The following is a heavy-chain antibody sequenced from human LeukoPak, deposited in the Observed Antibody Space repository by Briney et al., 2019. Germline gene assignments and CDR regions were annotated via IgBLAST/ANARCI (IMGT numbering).Heavy chain of an antibody. J-gene: IGHJ4*02. D-gene: IGHD3-3*01. CDR3: ARFTLYYDFWSGPSAQNYFDY. V-gene: IGHV4-30-4*08. CDR2: IYYSGST. Sequence: SQTLSLTCTVSGGSISSGDYYWSWIRQPPGKGLEWIGYIYYSGSTYYNPSLKSRVTISVDTSKNQFSLKLSSVTAADTAVYYCARFTLYYDFWSGPSAQNYFDYWGQGTLVTVSS. CDR1: GGSISSGDYY.